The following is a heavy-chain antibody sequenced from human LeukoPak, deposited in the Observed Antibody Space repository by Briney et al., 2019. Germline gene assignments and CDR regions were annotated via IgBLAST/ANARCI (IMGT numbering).Heavy chain of an antibody. CDR3: ARGPRWFGESTFFDY. Sequence: ASVKVSCKASGYTFTSYGISWVRQAPGQGLEWMGWISTYNANTNYAQKLQGRVTMTTDTSTSTAYMALRSLRSDDTAVYYCARGPRWFGESTFFDYWGQGTLVTVSS. CDR2: ISTYNANT. V-gene: IGHV1-18*01. CDR1: GYTFTSYG. D-gene: IGHD3-10*01. J-gene: IGHJ4*02.